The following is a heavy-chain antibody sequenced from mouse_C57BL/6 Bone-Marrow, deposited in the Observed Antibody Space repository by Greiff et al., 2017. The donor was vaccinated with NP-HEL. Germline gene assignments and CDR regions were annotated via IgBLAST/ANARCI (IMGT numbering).Heavy chain of an antibody. CDR3: ARRGDYDWFAY. J-gene: IGHJ3*01. Sequence: VKLVESGAELARPGASVKLSCKASGYTFTSYGISWVKQRTGQGLEWIGEIYPRSGNTHYNEKFKGKATLTADKSSSTAYMELRSLTSEDSAVYFCARRGDYDWFAYWGQGTLVTVSA. CDR1: GYTFTSYG. V-gene: IGHV1-81*01. D-gene: IGHD2-4*01. CDR2: IYPRSGNT.